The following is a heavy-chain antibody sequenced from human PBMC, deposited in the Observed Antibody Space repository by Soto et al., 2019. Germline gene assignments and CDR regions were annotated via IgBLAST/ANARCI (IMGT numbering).Heavy chain of an antibody. CDR1: GFTFSSYG. CDR2: ISYDGSNK. Sequence: GGSLRLSCAASGFTFSSYGMHWVRQAPGKGLEWVAVISYDGSNKYYADSVKGRFTISRDNSKNTLDLQMHGLRAEDTAVYYCAKHRVGVNRGYYFDYWGQGTLVTVSS. D-gene: IGHD1-26*01. CDR3: AKHRVGVNRGYYFDY. J-gene: IGHJ4*02. V-gene: IGHV3-30*18.